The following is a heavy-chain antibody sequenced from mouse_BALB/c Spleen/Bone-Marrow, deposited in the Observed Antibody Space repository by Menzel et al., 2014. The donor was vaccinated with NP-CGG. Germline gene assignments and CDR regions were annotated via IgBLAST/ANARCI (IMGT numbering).Heavy chain of an antibody. J-gene: IGHJ4*01. V-gene: IGHV5-17*02. CDR2: ISGGSSII. D-gene: IGHD1-2*01. CDR3: ARKDYFGYAAMDY. Sequence: EVQLQESGGGLVQPGGSRKLSCAASGFTFXSFGMHWVRQAPEKGLEWVAYISGGSSIIYYADTVKGRFTISRDNPKNTLFLQKTSLRSEDAAIYYCARKDYFGYAAMDYWGQGTSVTVSS. CDR1: GFTFXSFG.